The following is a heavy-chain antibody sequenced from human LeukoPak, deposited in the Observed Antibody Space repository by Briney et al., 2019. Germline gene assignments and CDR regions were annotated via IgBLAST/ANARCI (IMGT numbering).Heavy chain of an antibody. CDR2: ISGRSSHV. J-gene: IGHJ4*02. V-gene: IGHV3-21*01. Sequence: PGGSLRLSCSPSGFSFSDYDMNWFRQAPGKGLEWISCISGRSSHVYYGDSVKGRFSISRDNAMNSVFLQMNSLGVDDTAVYYCGRAFPPLRTASAGDLWGQGTLVTVSS. D-gene: IGHD3-16*01. CDR3: GRAFPPLRTASAGDL. CDR1: GFSFSDYD.